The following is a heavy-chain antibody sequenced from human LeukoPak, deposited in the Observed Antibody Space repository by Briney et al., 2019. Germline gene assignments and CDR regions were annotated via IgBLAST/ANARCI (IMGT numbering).Heavy chain of an antibody. CDR1: GYTFTGYY. CDR3: ARDLIAVAHYFDY. J-gene: IGHJ4*02. D-gene: IGHD6-19*01. CDR2: INPNSGGT. V-gene: IGHV1-2*02. Sequence: ASVKVSCKASGYTFTGYYMHWVRQAPGQGLEWMGRINPNSGGTNYAQKFQGRVTMTRDTSISTAYMELSRLRSDDTAVYYCARDLIAVAHYFDYWGQGTLVTVSS.